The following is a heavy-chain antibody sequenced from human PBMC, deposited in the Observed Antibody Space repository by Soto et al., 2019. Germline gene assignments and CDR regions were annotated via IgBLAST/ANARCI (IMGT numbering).Heavy chain of an antibody. CDR1: GFTFSSYW. CDR3: TRGSHSSSGAVKGPDC. Sequence: EVQLVESGGGLVQPGGSLRLSCAAPGFTFSSYWMHWVRQAPGKGLVWVSRIKSDGSSIIYADSVKGRFTISRDNAKNTLYLQMNSLRVEDTAVYYCTRGSHSSSGAVKGPDCWGQGTLVTVSS. D-gene: IGHD3-22*01. J-gene: IGHJ4*02. V-gene: IGHV3-74*01. CDR2: IKSDGSSI.